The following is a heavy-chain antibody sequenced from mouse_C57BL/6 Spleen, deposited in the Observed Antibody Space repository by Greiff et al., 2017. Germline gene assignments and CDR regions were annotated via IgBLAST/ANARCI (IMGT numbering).Heavy chain of an antibody. CDR1: GYTFTDYY. Sequence: QVHVKQSGAELVRPGASVKLSCKASGYTFTDYYINWVKQRPGQGLEWIARIYPGSGNTYYNEKFKGKATLTAEKSSSTAYMQLSSLTSEDSAVYFCARSSYDYDTDYAMDYWGQGTSVTVSS. V-gene: IGHV1-76*01. D-gene: IGHD2-4*01. J-gene: IGHJ4*01. CDR2: IYPGSGNT. CDR3: ARSSYDYDTDYAMDY.